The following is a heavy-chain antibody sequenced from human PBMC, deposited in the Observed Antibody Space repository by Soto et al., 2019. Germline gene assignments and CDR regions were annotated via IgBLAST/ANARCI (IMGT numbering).Heavy chain of an antibody. Sequence: EVQLLESGGGLVKPGGSLRLSCAASGFTFRDYAMSWVRQAPGKGLEWVSAISGSGDSSRHADSVKGRFTISRDNSKNTLYLQMNRLRVDDTAVYYCGKERRGKGWFVCKSWGQGTLVTVSS. D-gene: IGHD6-19*01. CDR1: GFTFRDYA. CDR2: ISGSGDSS. J-gene: IGHJ5*02. CDR3: GKERRGKGWFVCKS. V-gene: IGHV3-23*01.